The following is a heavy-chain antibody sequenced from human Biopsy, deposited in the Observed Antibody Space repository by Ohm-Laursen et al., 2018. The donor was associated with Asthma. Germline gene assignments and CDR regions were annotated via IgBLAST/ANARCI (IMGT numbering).Heavy chain of an antibody. CDR3: ARGALARKRDDFWSAYYLY. CDR1: GFRLSDYF. CDR2: INPNSGAT. J-gene: IGHJ4*02. V-gene: IGHV1-2*06. D-gene: IGHD3-3*01. Sequence: ASVKVSCKASGFRLSDYFIHWVRQAPGQGLEWVGRINPNSGATKYAQKFQGRVTMTSDTSIATAYLELTRLTYDDTAIFYCARGALARKRDDFWSAYYLYWGQGTLVAVSS.